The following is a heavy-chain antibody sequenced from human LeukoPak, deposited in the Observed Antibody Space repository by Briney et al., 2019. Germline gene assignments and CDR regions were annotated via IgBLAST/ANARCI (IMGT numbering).Heavy chain of an antibody. CDR1: GLTFSDFW. CDR3: ATGQSYGYDY. CDR2: VKGDGRTT. D-gene: IGHD5-18*01. J-gene: IGHJ4*02. Sequence: GGALRLSWAGSGLTFSDFWMHLVRQPPGKGLVGVALVKGDGRTTIYADSVKGRFTISRGNAKNTLYLQMNSLRAHDSGVYYCATGQSYGYDYWGQGVLVTVSS. V-gene: IGHV3-74*01.